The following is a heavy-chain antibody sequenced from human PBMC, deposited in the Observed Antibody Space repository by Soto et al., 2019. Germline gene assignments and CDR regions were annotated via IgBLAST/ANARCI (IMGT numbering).Heavy chain of an antibody. CDR1: GFTFSNHY. CDR2: TRNKANSYTT. J-gene: IGHJ3*02. V-gene: IGHV3-72*01. Sequence: GGSLRLSCAASGFTFSNHYMDWVRQAPGKGLEWVGRTRNKANSYTTEYAASVKGRFTISRDDSKNSLYLQMNSLKTEDTAVYYCARAGPTTRYYAFDIWGQGTMVTVSS. D-gene: IGHD4-17*01. CDR3: ARAGPTTRYYAFDI.